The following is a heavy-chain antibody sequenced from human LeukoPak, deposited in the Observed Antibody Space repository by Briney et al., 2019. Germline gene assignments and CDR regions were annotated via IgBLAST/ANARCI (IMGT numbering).Heavy chain of an antibody. J-gene: IGHJ4*02. CDR1: GYTFTTYG. D-gene: IGHD3-22*01. CDR3: ARNYYEKSSGYEHYFDY. Sequence: GASVKVSCKTSGYTFTTYGITWMRQAPGQALEWMGWVSGFNGDTNYAQDVQDRLTMTTDTPTSTAYMELRSLTSGDSAVYYCARNYYEKSSGYEHYFDYWGQGTLVTVSS. CDR2: VSGFNGDT. V-gene: IGHV1-18*01.